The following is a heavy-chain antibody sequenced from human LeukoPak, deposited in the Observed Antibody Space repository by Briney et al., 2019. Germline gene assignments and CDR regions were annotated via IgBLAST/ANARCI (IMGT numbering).Heavy chain of an antibody. CDR1: GFTFSSYS. Sequence: TGGSLRLSCAASGFTFSSYSTNWVRQAPGKGLEWVSSISSSSSYIYYADSVKGRFTISRDNSKNTLYLQMNSLRAEDTAIYYCATEKTYYYGSGSSYFDYWAREPWSPSP. D-gene: IGHD3-10*01. J-gene: IGHJ4*02. CDR2: ISSSSSYI. V-gene: IGHV3-21*04. CDR3: ATEKTYYYGSGSSYFDY.